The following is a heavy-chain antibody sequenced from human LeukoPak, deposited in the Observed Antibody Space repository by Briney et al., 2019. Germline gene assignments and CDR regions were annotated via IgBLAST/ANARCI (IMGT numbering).Heavy chain of an antibody. D-gene: IGHD3-22*01. CDR3: AKVLGTTWFFDYYDSSGYLDY. CDR1: GFTFSSYW. CDR2: IKQDGSEK. V-gene: IGHV3-7*01. J-gene: IGHJ4*02. Sequence: GGSLRLSCAASGFTFSSYWMSWVRQAPGKGLEWVANIKQDGSEKYYVDSVKGRFTISRDNAKNSLYLQMNSLRAEDTAVYYCAKVLGTTWFFDYYDSSGYLDYWGQGTLVTVSS.